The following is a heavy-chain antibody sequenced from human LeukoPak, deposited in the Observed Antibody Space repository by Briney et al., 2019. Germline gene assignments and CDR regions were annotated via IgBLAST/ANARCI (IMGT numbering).Heavy chain of an antibody. CDR2: IYTSGGT. D-gene: IGHD6-6*01. V-gene: IGHV4-4*09. CDR3: ARLTRLSTSPDRYYLDY. J-gene: IGHJ4*02. Sequence: SETLSLTCTVSGDSISSYYWSWIRQPPGKGLEWIGYIYTSGGTNYIPSLKGRVTISIDTSKNQFALKLSSVTAADSAVYYCARLTRLSTSPDRYYLDYWGQGTLVTVSS. CDR1: GDSISSYY.